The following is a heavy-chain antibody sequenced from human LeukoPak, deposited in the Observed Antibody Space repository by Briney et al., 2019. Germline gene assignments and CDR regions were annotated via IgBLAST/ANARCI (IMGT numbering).Heavy chain of an antibody. CDR2: ISGGGGST. CDR1: GFTFSSYA. Sequence: GGSLRLSCAASGFTFSSYAMSWVRQAPGKGLEWVSAISGGGGSTYYADSVKGRFTISRDNSKNTLYLQMNSLRAEDTAVYYCAKVSSGYYYYFDYWGQGTLVTVSS. CDR3: AKVSSGYYYYFDY. D-gene: IGHD3-22*01. V-gene: IGHV3-23*01. J-gene: IGHJ4*02.